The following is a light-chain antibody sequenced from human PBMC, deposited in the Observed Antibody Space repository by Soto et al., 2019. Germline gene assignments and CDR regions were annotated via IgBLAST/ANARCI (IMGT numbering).Light chain of an antibody. J-gene: IGKJ1*01. V-gene: IGKV3-15*01. Sequence: EIVMTQSPATLSVSPGARAPLSCRASQSVGSDLVWYRQKPGQAPRLLIYGASTRATGIPARISGSGSGTEFTLTISSLQSEDFAVYYCQQYNKWRTFGQGTKVDIK. CDR2: GAS. CDR3: QQYNKWRT. CDR1: QSVGSD.